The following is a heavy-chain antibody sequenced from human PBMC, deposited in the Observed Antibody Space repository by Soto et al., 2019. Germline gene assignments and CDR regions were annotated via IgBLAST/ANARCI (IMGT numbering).Heavy chain of an antibody. CDR2: IYPGDSDT. Sequence: PGESLKISGKGSGYSFTSYWIGWVRQKTGKGMEWMGIIYPGDSDTRYSPSFQGQVTISADKSISTAYLQWSSLKASDTAMYYCASPRGSSWFTGYFDLWGRGTLVTVSS. D-gene: IGHD6-13*01. CDR3: ASPRGSSWFTGYFDL. J-gene: IGHJ2*01. V-gene: IGHV5-51*01. CDR1: GYSFTSYW.